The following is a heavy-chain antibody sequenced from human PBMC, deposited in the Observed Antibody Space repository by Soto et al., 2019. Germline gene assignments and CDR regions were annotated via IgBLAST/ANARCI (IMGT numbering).Heavy chain of an antibody. CDR1: GFSFSNYW. J-gene: IGHJ4*02. D-gene: IGHD6-19*01. CDR3: ARDPAPSGWYDY. V-gene: IGHV3-74*01. CDR2: INSDGSST. Sequence: LRLSCAASGFSFSNYWMHWVRQVPGKGLVWVSRINSDGSSTSYADSVKGRFTISRDNAKNRLYLQMNSLRTEDTALYYCARDPAPSGWYDYWGQGTLVTVSS.